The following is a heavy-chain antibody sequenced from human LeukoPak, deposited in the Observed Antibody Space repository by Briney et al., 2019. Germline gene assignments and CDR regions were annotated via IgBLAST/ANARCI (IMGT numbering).Heavy chain of an antibody. Sequence: SETLSLTCTVSGGSISSSRYYWGWIRQPPGKGLEWIGSIYYSGSTYYNPSLKSRVTISVDTSKNQFSLKLSSVTAADTAVYYCARDRITMVRGVIISAGIDYWGQGTLVTVSS. J-gene: IGHJ4*02. D-gene: IGHD3-10*01. V-gene: IGHV4-39*07. CDR2: IYYSGST. CDR1: GGSISSSRYY. CDR3: ARDRITMVRGVIISAGIDY.